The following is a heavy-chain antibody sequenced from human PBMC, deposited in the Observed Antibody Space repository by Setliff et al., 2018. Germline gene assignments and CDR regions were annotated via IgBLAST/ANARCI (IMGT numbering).Heavy chain of an antibody. Sequence: GGSLRLSCEASGFKFSDYFMSWIRQAPGKGLEWVGFIRSKAYGGTTEYAASVKGRFTISRDDSKSIAYLQMNSLKTEDTAVYYCTRDHLWFGEPMSEAFDYWGQGTLVTVSS. CDR2: IRSKAYGGTT. D-gene: IGHD3-10*01. J-gene: IGHJ4*02. CDR3: TRDHLWFGEPMSEAFDY. V-gene: IGHV3-49*03. CDR1: GFKFSDYF.